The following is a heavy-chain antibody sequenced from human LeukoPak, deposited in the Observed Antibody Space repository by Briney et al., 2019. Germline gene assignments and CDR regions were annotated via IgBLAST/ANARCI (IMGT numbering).Heavy chain of an antibody. Sequence: GGSLRLPCVASGFTFSTYAMNWVRQAPGKGLEWVSHISGSGGTTFYADSVKGRFTVSRDNSKNTLFLQMNSLSAEDTAVYYCAKAGSWGFYFDFWGQGTLVTVSS. CDR1: GFTFSTYA. J-gene: IGHJ4*02. D-gene: IGHD6-13*01. V-gene: IGHV3-23*01. CDR3: AKAGSWGFYFDF. CDR2: ISGSGGTT.